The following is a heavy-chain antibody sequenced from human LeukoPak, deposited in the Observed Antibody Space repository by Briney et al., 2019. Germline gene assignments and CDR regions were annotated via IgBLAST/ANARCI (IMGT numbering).Heavy chain of an antibody. D-gene: IGHD3-22*01. J-gene: IGHJ3*02. CDR1: GYTFTSYG. V-gene: IGHV1-18*01. CDR2: ISAYNGNT. CDR3: ARLTYYYDSSGYYYPDAFDI. Sequence: GASVKVSCKASGYTFTSYGISWVRQAPGQGLEWMGWISAYNGNTNYAQKLQGRVTMTTDTSTSTAYMELRSLRSDDTAVYYCARLTYYYDSSGYYYPDAFDIWGQGTMVTVSS.